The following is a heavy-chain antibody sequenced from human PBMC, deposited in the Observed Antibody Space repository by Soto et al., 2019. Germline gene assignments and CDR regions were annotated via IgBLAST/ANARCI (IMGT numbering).Heavy chain of an antibody. J-gene: IGHJ4*02. CDR1: GVSIYKNDYY. V-gene: IGHV4-30-4*01. Sequence: SETLSLTCTVSGVSIYKNDYYWSWVRQPPGKGLEWIGYIYYVGATYYNPSLKSRVAISVDTSKNQFSLKLRSVTAADTAVYYCATEGGSVTYRPFDYWGQGALVTVSS. CDR3: ATEGGSVTYRPFDY. CDR2: IYYVGAT. D-gene: IGHD1-26*01.